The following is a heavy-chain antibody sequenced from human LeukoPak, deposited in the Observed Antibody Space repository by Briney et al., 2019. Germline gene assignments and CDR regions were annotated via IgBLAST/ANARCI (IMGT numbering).Heavy chain of an antibody. J-gene: IGHJ5*02. D-gene: IGHD6-25*01. Sequence: SETLSLTCTVSGYSISSGYYWGWIRQPPGKGLGGIGSIYHSGSTYYNPSLKSRVTISVDTSKNQFSLKLSSVTAADTAVYYCARDPDSSGWPGPWGQGTLVTVSS. CDR3: ARDPDSSGWPGP. V-gene: IGHV4-38-2*02. CDR2: IYHSGST. CDR1: GYSISSGYY.